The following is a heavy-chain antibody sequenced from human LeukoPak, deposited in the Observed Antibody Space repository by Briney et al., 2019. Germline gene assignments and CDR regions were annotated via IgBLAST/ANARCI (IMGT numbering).Heavy chain of an antibody. V-gene: IGHV4-59*01. CDR3: ARAHDCSGGSCYSAWFDP. CDR1: GGAISSYY. D-gene: IGHD2-15*01. CDR2: IYYRGST. J-gene: IGHJ5*02. Sequence: PPETLSLTCTVSGGAISSYYWSWIRQPPGKGLEWIGYIYYRGSTNYNPSLKSRVTISVDTSKNQFSLKLSSVTAADTAVYYCARAHDCSGGSCYSAWFDPWGQGTLVTVSS.